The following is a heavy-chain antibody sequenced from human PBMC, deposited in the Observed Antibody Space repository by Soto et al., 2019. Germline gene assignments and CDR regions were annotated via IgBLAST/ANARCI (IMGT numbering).Heavy chain of an antibody. CDR1: GCSISSYD. D-gene: IGHD3-3*01. CDR2: IYYSGST. V-gene: IGHV4-59*01. Sequence: SETLSLTCTVSGCSISSYDWSWIRQPPGKGLEWIGYIYYSGSTNYNPSLKSRVTISVDTSKNQFSLKLSSVTAADTAVYYCARAAKSYDFWSGYSPNYYYYYYMDVWGKGTTVTVSS. J-gene: IGHJ6*03. CDR3: ARAAKSYDFWSGYSPNYYYYYYMDV.